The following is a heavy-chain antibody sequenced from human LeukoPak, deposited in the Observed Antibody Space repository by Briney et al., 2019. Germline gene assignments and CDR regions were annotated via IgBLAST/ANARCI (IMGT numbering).Heavy chain of an antibody. CDR3: ARDLGLWSLDGAFDI. CDR2: IYYSGTT. CDR1: GGSMSSSSYY. V-gene: IGHV4-39*07. Sequence: SETLSLTCTVSGGSMSSSSYYWGWIRQAPGKGLEWIGSIYYSGTTYHNPSLKSRVTISVDKSKNQFSLKLSSVTAADTAVCYCARDLGLWSLDGAFDIWGQGTVVTVSS. J-gene: IGHJ3*02. D-gene: IGHD4/OR15-4a*01.